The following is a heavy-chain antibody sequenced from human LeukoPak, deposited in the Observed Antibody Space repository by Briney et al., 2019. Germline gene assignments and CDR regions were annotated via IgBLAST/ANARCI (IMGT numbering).Heavy chain of an antibody. CDR1: GGSISSYY. CDR2: IYYSGST. D-gene: IGHD6-13*01. J-gene: IGHJ4*02. CDR3: ASGYSSSWYYFDY. V-gene: IGHV4-59*08. Sequence: ASETLSLTCTVSGGSISSYYWSWIRQPPGKGLEWIGYIYYSGSTNYNPSLKSRVTISVDTSKNQFSLKLSSVTAADTAVYYCASGYSSSWYYFDYWGQGTPVTVSS.